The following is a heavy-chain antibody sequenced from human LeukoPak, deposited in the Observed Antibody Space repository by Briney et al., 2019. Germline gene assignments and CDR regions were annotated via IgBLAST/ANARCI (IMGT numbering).Heavy chain of an antibody. CDR3: ARALLRYCSSTSCYWFDP. V-gene: IGHV1-69*01. CDR2: IIPIFGTA. D-gene: IGHD2-2*01. Sequence: SVKVSCKASGGTFSSYAISWVRRAPGQGLEWMGGIIPIFGTANYAQKFQGRVTITADESTSTAYMELSSLRSEDTAVYYCARALLRYCSSTSCYWFDPWGQGTLVTVSS. CDR1: GGTFSSYA. J-gene: IGHJ5*02.